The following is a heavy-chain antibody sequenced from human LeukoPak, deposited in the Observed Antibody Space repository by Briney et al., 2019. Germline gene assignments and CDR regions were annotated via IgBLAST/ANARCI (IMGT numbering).Heavy chain of an antibody. CDR1: GGSISSGTYY. D-gene: IGHD4-17*01. V-gene: IGHV4-61*02. CDR3: ARDYGDYSFDY. J-gene: IGHJ4*02. CDR2: FYTSGST. Sequence: PSETLSLTCTVSGGSISSGTYYWSWIRQPAGKGLEWIGRFYTSGSTNYNPSLKSRVTISVDTSKNQFSLKLSSVTAADTAVYYCARDYGDYSFDYWGQGTLVTVSS.